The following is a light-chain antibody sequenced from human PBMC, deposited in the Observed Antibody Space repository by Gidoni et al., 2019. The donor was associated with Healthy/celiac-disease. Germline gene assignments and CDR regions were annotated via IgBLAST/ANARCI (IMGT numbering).Light chain of an antibody. J-gene: IGKJ4*01. V-gene: IGKV1-5*03. CDR2: KAS. CDR3: QQYNSYR. Sequence: DIQMTQSPSTLSASVGDRVTITCRASQSISSWLAWYQQKPGKAPKLLIYKASSLESGVPSRFSGSGSGTEFTLTISSLQPDDFATYYCQQYNSYRFGGXTKVEIK. CDR1: QSISSW.